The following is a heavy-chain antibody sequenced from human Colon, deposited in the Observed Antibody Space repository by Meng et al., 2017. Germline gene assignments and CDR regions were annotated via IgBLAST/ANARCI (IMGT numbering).Heavy chain of an antibody. CDR2: VYYTGSA. J-gene: IGHJ4*02. D-gene: IGHD1-26*01. CDR1: GGSVSSPSYY. V-gene: IGHV4-61*03. Sequence: GHLQGSGPSLVRPSETLSLTCTLSGGSVSSPSYYWSWIRQTPGKGLEWIGYVYYTGSANYNPSLKSRVTISVDTSKNHFSLNLTSVTAADTAVYYCARGRGSYSSIDFWGQGTLVTVSS. CDR3: ARGRGSYSSIDF.